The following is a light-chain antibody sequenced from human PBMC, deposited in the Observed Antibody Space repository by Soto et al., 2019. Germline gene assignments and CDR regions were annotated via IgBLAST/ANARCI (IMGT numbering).Light chain of an antibody. J-gene: IGKJ5*01. CDR1: QDINIY. V-gene: IGKV1-33*01. CDR3: QQYDILPIT. Sequence: DIQMTQSASSLFASVGRVFTITCQATQDINIYLNWYQQKPGKAPNLLIYDASNLEIGVPSRFSGSGAGTHFTFTSSSLQTEDIGTYYCQQYDILPITFGRGTRLEIK. CDR2: DAS.